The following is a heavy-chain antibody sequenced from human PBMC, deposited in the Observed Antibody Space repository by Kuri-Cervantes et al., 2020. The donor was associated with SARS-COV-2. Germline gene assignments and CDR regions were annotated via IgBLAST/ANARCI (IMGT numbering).Heavy chain of an antibody. Sequence: ETLSLTCAASRFTFSSYAMSWVRQAPGKGLEWVSSISSSSSQRYYVDSVKGRFTISRDNAKNSLYLQMNSLRPEDTAVYYCASLLSGGGAHLYYFYMDAWGKGTSVTVSS. J-gene: IGHJ6*03. V-gene: IGHV3-21*01. CDR2: ISSSSSQR. CDR1: RFTFSSYA. D-gene: IGHD3-16*01. CDR3: ASLLSGGGAHLYYFYMDA.